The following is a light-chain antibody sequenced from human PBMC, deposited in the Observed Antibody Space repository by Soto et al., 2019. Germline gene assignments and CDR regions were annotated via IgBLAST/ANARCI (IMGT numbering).Light chain of an antibody. CDR3: MQALPTPYT. J-gene: IGKJ2*01. V-gene: IGKV2-28*01. CDR2: LGS. Sequence: EIVMTQSPPSLTVTPGEPASISCRSSQRLLHSNGNTFLDWYLQKPGQSPQLLIYLGSNRASGVPDRVSGSEAGTDFTLKISRVEAEDVGVYYCMQALPTPYTFGQGPKLEIK. CDR1: QRLLHSNGNTF.